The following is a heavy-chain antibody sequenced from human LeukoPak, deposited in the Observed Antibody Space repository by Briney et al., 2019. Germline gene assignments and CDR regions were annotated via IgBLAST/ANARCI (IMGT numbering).Heavy chain of an antibody. Sequence: SETLSLTCSVSVVSMNGYYWSWLRQSAGNRLEWIGHVDSSGNTNYNPSLESRVTMSVDTSKKQFSLKLTSVTAADMAVYYCARVLWFGEYIHRFDYWGQGTLVTVSS. CDR1: VVSMNGYY. J-gene: IGHJ4*02. V-gene: IGHV4-4*07. CDR2: VDSSGNT. D-gene: IGHD3-10*01. CDR3: ARVLWFGEYIHRFDY.